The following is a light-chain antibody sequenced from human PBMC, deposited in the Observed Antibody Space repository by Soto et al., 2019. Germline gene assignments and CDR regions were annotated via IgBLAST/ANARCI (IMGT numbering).Light chain of an antibody. V-gene: IGKV3-11*01. CDR2: DAS. J-gene: IGKJ4*01. Sequence: EIVLTQSPVTLSLSPGEGATLSCRASQNIRTYLAWYQQKPGQAPRLLIYDASNRATGIPGRFSGSGSGTDFTLTISSLEPEDFAVYYCQQRSDWPPLTFGGGTKVEIK. CDR1: QNIRTY. CDR3: QQRSDWPPLT.